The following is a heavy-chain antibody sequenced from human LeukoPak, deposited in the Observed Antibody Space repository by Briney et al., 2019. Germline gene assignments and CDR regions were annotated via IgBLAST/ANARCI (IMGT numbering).Heavy chain of an antibody. D-gene: IGHD6-19*01. Sequence: PGGSLRLSCAASGFTVSSNYMSWVRQAPGKGLEWVSVIYSGGSTYYADSVKGRFTISRDNSKNTLYLQMNSLRAEDTAVYYCAREDSGWYQDAFDIWGQGTMVTVSS. V-gene: IGHV3-66*01. J-gene: IGHJ3*02. CDR2: IYSGGST. CDR3: AREDSGWYQDAFDI. CDR1: GFTVSSNY.